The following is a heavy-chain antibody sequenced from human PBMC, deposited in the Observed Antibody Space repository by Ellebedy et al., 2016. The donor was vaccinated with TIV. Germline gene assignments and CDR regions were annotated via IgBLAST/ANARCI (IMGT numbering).Heavy chain of an antibody. Sequence: GESLKISCAASGFTFSGSAMHWVRQASGKGLEWVGRIRSKANSYATAYAASVKGRFTISRDDSKNTAYLQMNSLKTEDTAVYYCTRPVSTSSPECWGQGTLVTVSS. CDR3: TRPVSTSSPEC. V-gene: IGHV3-73*01. D-gene: IGHD2-2*01. CDR2: IRSKANSYAT. J-gene: IGHJ4*02. CDR1: GFTFSGSA.